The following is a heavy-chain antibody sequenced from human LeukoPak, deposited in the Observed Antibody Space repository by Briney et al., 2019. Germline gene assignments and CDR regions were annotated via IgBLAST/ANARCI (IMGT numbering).Heavy chain of an antibody. CDR1: GFTFRTYA. D-gene: IGHD1-26*01. Sequence: GASLRLSCAGSGFTFRTYAMGWVRQAPGKGLEWVANIKQDGSEKYYVDSVKGRFTIPRDNAKNSLYLQMNSLRAEDTAVYYCARDRYRHYWGQGTLVTVSS. CDR2: IKQDGSEK. CDR3: ARDRYRHY. V-gene: IGHV3-7*03. J-gene: IGHJ4*02.